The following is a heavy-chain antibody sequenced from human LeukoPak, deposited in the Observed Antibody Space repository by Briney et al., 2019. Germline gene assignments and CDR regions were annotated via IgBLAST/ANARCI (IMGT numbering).Heavy chain of an antibody. CDR2: IYYSGST. D-gene: IGHD3-22*01. CDR3: ARLATNYYDSSRFHSGGAFDI. Sequence: RPSETLSLTCTVSGGSISSSSYYWGWIRQPPGKWLEWIGSIYYSGSTYYNPSLKSRVTISVDTSKNQFSLKLSSVTAADTAVYYCARLATNYYDSSRFHSGGAFDIWGQGTMVTVSS. CDR1: GGSISSSSYY. V-gene: IGHV4-39*01. J-gene: IGHJ3*02.